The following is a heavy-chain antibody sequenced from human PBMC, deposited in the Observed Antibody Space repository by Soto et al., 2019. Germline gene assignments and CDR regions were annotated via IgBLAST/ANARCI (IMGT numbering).Heavy chain of an antibody. CDR3: ARGEYYDFWSGPPAYGMDV. D-gene: IGHD3-3*01. J-gene: IGHJ6*02. CDR2: IYYSGST. V-gene: IGHV4-61*01. CDR1: GGSVSSGSYY. Sequence: PSETLSLTCTVSGGSVSSGSYYWSWIRHPPGKGLEWIGYIYYSGSTNYNPSLKSRVTISVDTSKNQFSLKLSSVTAADTAVYYCARGEYYDFWSGPPAYGMDVWGQGTTVTVSS.